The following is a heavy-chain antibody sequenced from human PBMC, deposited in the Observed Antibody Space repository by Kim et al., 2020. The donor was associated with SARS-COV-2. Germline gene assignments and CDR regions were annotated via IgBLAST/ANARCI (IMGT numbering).Heavy chain of an antibody. CDR1: GDSVSSNSIA. Sequence: SQTLSLTCAISGDSVSSNSIAWNWIRQSPSRGLEWLGRTYYRSKWYNDYAVSVKSRININPDTSKNQFSLQLNFVTPEDTAVYYCTREKGTSTNLVSTFDVWGQGTMVTVSS. J-gene: IGHJ3*01. CDR3: TREKGTSTNLVSTFDV. D-gene: IGHD1-20*01. V-gene: IGHV6-1*01. CDR2: TYYRSKWYN.